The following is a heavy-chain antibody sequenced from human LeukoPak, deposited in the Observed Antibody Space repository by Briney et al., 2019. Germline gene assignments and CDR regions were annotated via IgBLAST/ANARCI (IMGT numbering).Heavy chain of an antibody. CDR2: INHSGST. CDR3: ARGGRWLPYYFDY. V-gene: IGHV4-34*01. J-gene: IGHJ4*02. D-gene: IGHD5-24*01. Sequence: PSETLSLTCAVYGGSFSGYYWSWIRQPPGKGLEWIGEINHSGSTNYNPSLKSRVTISVDTSKNQFSLKLSSVTAADTAVYYCARGGRWLPYYFDYWGQGTLSPSPQ. CDR1: GGSFSGYY.